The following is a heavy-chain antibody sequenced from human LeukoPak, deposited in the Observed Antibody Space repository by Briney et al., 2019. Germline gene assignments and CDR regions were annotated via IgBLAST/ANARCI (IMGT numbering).Heavy chain of an antibody. CDR1: GGSISSSSYY. D-gene: IGHD3-10*01. CDR2: IYYSGST. Sequence: SETLSLTCTVSGGSISSSSYYWGWNRQPPGKGLEWIGSIYYSGSTYYNPSLKSRVTISVDTSKNQFSLKLSSVTAADTAVYYCARSGRGSGSYFAWANQYYMDVWGKGTTVTVSS. V-gene: IGHV4-39*07. J-gene: IGHJ6*03. CDR3: ARSGRGSGSYFAWANQYYMDV.